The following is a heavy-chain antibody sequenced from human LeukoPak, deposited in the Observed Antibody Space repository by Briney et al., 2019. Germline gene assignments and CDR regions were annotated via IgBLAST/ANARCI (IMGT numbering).Heavy chain of an antibody. CDR2: ISSGSNYI. CDR1: GFTSSSYS. J-gene: IGHJ3*02. Sequence: GGSLRLSCAASGFTSSSYSMSWVRQSPGKGLQWVSFISSGSNYIYYADSVKGRFTISRDNAKNSLYLQMTSLRAEDTAVYYCARVLHLLWFGESKSTDASDSWGQGTMVTVSS. V-gene: IGHV3-21*01. D-gene: IGHD3-10*01. CDR3: ARVLHLLWFGESKSTDASDS.